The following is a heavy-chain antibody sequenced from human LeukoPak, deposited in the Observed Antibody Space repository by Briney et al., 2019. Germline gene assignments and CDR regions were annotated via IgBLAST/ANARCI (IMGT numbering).Heavy chain of an antibody. J-gene: IGHJ4*02. CDR3: ARQPFLTIFGVVIGGYFDY. CDR2: IKQDGSEK. CDR1: GFTFSSYW. D-gene: IGHD3-3*01. V-gene: IGHV3-7*01. Sequence: GGSLRLSCAASGFTFSSYWMSWVRQAPGKGLEWVANIKQDGSEKYYVDSAKGRFTISRDNAKNSLYLQMNSLRAEDTAVYYCARQPFLTIFGVVIGGYFDYWGQGTLVTVSS.